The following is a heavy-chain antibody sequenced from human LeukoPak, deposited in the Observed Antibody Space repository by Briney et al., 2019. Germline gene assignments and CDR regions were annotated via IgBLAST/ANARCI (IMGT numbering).Heavy chain of an antibody. CDR1: GFAFGSYA. Sequence: PGESLRLSCAASGFAFGSYAMSWVRQAPGEGLEWVSTISGSGGSTYYADSVKGRFTISRDNSKNTLYLQMNSLRAEDTAVYYCAKDYYGSGSYYNWFDPWGQGTLVTVSS. J-gene: IGHJ5*02. CDR2: ISGSGGST. V-gene: IGHV3-23*01. D-gene: IGHD3-10*01. CDR3: AKDYYGSGSYYNWFDP.